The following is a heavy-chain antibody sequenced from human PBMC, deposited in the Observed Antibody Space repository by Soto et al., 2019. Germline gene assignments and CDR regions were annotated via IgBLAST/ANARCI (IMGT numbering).Heavy chain of an antibody. Sequence: GGSLRLSCAASGFTFSSYGMHWVRQAPGKGLEWVAVIWYDGSNKYYADSVKGRFTISRDNSKNTLYLQMNSLRAEDTAVYYCARSRKSSPFYYMDVWGKGTTVTVSS. CDR1: GFTFSSYG. CDR2: IWYDGSNK. D-gene: IGHD1-26*01. J-gene: IGHJ6*03. V-gene: IGHV3-33*01. CDR3: ARSRKSSPFYYMDV.